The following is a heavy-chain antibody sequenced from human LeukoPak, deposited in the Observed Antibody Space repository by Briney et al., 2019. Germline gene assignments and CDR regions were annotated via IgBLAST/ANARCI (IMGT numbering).Heavy chain of an antibody. V-gene: IGHV3-11*06. CDR1: GFTFSDYY. CDR2: ISSSSSYT. J-gene: IGHJ4*02. CDR3: ARPYGDLYYFDY. Sequence: GGSLRLSCAASGFTFSDYYMSWIRQAPGKGLEWVSYISSSSSYTNYADSVKGRFTISRGNAKNSLYLQMNSLRAEDTAVYYCARPYGDLYYFDYWGQGTLVTVSS. D-gene: IGHD4-17*01.